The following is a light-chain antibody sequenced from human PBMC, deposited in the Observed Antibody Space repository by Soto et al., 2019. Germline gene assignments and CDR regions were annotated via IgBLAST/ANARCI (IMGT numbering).Light chain of an antibody. CDR1: QTISSW. CDR3: QHYNSDSEA. Sequence: DIQMTQSPSTLSGSVGDRVTITCRASQTISSWLAWYQQKPGKAHKLLIYKASTLKSGVPSRFSGSGSGTEFTLTISSLQPDDFATYYCQHYNSDSEAFGQGTKVELK. V-gene: IGKV1-5*03. J-gene: IGKJ1*01. CDR2: KAS.